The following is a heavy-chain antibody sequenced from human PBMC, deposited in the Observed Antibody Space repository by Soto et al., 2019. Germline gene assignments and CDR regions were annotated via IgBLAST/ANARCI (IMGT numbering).Heavy chain of an antibody. CDR1: GYSFTSYW. V-gene: IGHV5-10-1*01. CDR2: IDPSDSYT. Sequence: HGESLKISCKGSGYSFTSYWISWVRQMPGKGLEWMGRIDPSDSYTNYSPSFQGHVTISADKSISTAYLQWSSLKASDTAMYYCAGQGWRSSSWYGRSFDYWGQGTLVTVSS. J-gene: IGHJ4*02. D-gene: IGHD6-13*01. CDR3: AGQGWRSSSWYGRSFDY.